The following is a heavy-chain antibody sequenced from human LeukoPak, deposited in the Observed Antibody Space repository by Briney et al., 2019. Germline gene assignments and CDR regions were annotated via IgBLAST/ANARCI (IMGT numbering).Heavy chain of an antibody. Sequence: VASVKVSCKASGGTFSSYIITWVRQAPGQRLEWMGGIIPMFGTANYAQKFQGRVTITADESTSTAYMELSSLRSEDTAVYYCARSEDYYGSGSYSRLHYWGQGTLVTVSS. CDR2: IIPMFGTA. V-gene: IGHV1-69*13. CDR1: GGTFSSYI. J-gene: IGHJ4*02. CDR3: ARSEDYYGSGSYSRLHY. D-gene: IGHD3-10*01.